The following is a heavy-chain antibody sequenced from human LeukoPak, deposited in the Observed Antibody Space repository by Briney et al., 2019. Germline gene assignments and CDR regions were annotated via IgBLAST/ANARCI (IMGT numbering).Heavy chain of an antibody. CDR3: ARDNSSSPNFDY. Sequence: PGGSLRLSCAASGFTVSSNYMSWVRQAPGKGLEWVSVIYSGGSTYYADSVKGRFTISRDNSKNTLYLQMNSLRAEDTAVYYCARDNSSSPNFDYWGQGTLVTVSS. D-gene: IGHD6-13*01. CDR2: IYSGGST. J-gene: IGHJ4*02. CDR1: GFTVSSNY. V-gene: IGHV3-53*01.